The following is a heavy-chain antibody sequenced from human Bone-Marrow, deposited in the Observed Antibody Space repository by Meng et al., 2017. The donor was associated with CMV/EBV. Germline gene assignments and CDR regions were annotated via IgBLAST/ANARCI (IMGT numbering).Heavy chain of an antibody. D-gene: IGHD2-15*01. CDR3: ARVGVVVVRAGDY. CDR2: LRQDGSQM. V-gene: IGHV3-7*01. CDR1: GFTFSTYW. Sequence: GESLKISCAASGFTFSTYWMSWVRQAPGKGLEWVANLRQDGSQMFYVDSVKGRFTISRDNAKNSLYLQMNSLRVEETAVYYCARVGVVVVRAGDYWGQGTLVTVSS. J-gene: IGHJ4*02.